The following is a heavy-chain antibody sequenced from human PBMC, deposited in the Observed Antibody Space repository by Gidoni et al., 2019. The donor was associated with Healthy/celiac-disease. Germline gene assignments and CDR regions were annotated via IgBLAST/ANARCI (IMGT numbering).Heavy chain of an antibody. CDR2: IYYSGPT. D-gene: IGHD3-16*01. CDR1: GGSISSSSYY. V-gene: IGHV4-39*01. J-gene: IGHJ6*02. CDR3: ARRVTDFGGGLGGMDV. Sequence: QLQLQESGPGLVKPSETLSLTCTVSGGSISSSSYYWGWIRQTPGKGREWIGSIYYSGPTSYTPPLKSRVTISVDTSKNQLPHKLSSVPAADTAVYYCARRVTDFGGGLGGMDVWGQGTTVTVSS.